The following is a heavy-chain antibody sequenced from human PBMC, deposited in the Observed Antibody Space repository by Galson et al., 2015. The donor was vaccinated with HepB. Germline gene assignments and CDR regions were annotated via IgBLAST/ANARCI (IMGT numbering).Heavy chain of an antibody. J-gene: IGHJ5*02. D-gene: IGHD5-12*01. CDR1: GFAFSDYG. CDR2: VSSDGNTK. V-gene: IGHV3-30*18. Sequence: SLRLSCAASGFAFSDYGMHWVRQAPGKGLDEVAVVSSDGNTKVYTDSVKGRFTISRDNAKNTLYLLTNSLRPEDTAVYFCVKDKPYTGHAWGQGVLVTVSS. CDR3: VKDKPYTGHA.